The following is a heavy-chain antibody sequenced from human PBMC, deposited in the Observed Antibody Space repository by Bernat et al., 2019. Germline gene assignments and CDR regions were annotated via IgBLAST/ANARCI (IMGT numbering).Heavy chain of an antibody. CDR1: GYTFTSYG. J-gene: IGHJ6*02. Sequence: HVQLVQSGAEVKKPGASVKVSCKASGYTFTSYGISWVRQAPGQGLEWMGWISAYNGNTNYAQKLQGRVTMTTDTTTSAAYLELRSLRSDDTAVYYCAREDIAAAGTPSDYYYCCDMDVWGQGTTVTVSS. V-gene: IGHV1-18*04. CDR3: AREDIAAAGTPSDYYYCCDMDV. D-gene: IGHD6-13*01. CDR2: ISAYNGNT.